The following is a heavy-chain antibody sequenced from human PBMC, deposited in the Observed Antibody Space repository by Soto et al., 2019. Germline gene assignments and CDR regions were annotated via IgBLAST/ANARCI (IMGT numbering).Heavy chain of an antibody. V-gene: IGHV4-30-2*01. CDR3: ARAQFYSGSGRYNNLMFDP. J-gene: IGHJ5*02. D-gene: IGHD3-10*01. Sequence: QLQLQESGSGLVKPSQTLSLTCAVSGGSISAAGDSWSWIRQPPGGGLEWIGNIYHSGTFLYNPSLKTRLTMSLDRSNNQLSLTLNSVTAGDTAVYYCARAQFYSGSGRYNNLMFDPWGQGTQVIVSS. CDR1: GGSISAAGDS. CDR2: IYHSGTF.